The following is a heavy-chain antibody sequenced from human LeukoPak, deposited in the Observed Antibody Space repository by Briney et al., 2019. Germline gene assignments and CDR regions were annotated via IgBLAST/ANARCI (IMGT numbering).Heavy chain of an antibody. CDR2: IYSGGST. V-gene: IGHV3-66*02. CDR1: GFTVSTNY. CDR3: ARDAYSSSSFDY. Sequence: GGSLRLSCAASGFTVSTNYMNWVRQAPGEGLEWVSVIYSGGSTYYADSVKGRFTISRDNSKNTLYLQMNSLRAEDTAVYYCARDAYSSSSFDYWGQGTLVTVSS. D-gene: IGHD6-6*01. J-gene: IGHJ4*02.